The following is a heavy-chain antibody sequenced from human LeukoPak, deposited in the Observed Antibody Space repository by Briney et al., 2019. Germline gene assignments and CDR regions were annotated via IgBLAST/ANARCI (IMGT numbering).Heavy chain of an antibody. J-gene: IGHJ4*02. Sequence: NPGGSLRLSCAASRFTFDDYVLQWVRQAPGKGLEWVSGITWNSDTIAYADSVKGRFTISRANAKNYLYLQMNSLRADDTALYYCAKASAAVVVNMYYFDYWGKGTLVTVSS. CDR3: AKASAAVVVNMYYFDY. D-gene: IGHD6-19*01. V-gene: IGHV3-9*01. CDR1: RFTFDDYV. CDR2: ITWNSDTI.